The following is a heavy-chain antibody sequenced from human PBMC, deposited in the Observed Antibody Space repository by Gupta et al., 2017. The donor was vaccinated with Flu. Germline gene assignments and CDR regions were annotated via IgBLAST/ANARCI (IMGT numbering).Heavy chain of an antibody. V-gene: IGHV5-51*01. CDR1: YW. CDR3: ARQGSDTAMVSPSYYYYYMDV. J-gene: IGHJ6*03. D-gene: IGHD5-18*01. Sequence: YWIGWVRQMPGKGLEWMGIIYPGDSDIRYSPSFQGQVTISADKSISTAYLQWSSLKASDTAMYYCARQGSDTAMVSPSYYYYYMDVWGKGTTVTVSS. CDR2: IYPGDSDI.